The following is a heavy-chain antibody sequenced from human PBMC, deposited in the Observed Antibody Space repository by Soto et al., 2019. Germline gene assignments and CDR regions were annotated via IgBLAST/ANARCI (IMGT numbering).Heavy chain of an antibody. CDR1: GFKVGSSY. CDR2: IVSGGST. Sequence: EVQVVESGGDLIQPGGSLRLSCAASGFKVGSSYVTWVRQAPGKGLEWVSGIVSGGSTHYADSVTGRFTVSRDVSNNTVYLHMSSLRAEDTAVYFCATDSPTVGIGYFDSWGLGTLVTVSS. CDR3: ATDSPTVGIGYFDS. J-gene: IGHJ4*02. V-gene: IGHV3-53*01. D-gene: IGHD1-26*01.